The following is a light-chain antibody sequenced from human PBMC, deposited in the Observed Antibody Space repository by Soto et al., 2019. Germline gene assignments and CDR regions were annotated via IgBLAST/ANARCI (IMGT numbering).Light chain of an antibody. Sequence: EFVVTQSPGTLSLSPGERATLSCRTSQIVNNRYLAWYQQKPGQAPRLLMYDAASRPGGIPDRFSGSGFGTEFTLTISRLEPEDFAVYYCQHRSDWPFTFGPGTKIDIK. V-gene: IGKV3D-20*02. CDR2: DAA. CDR1: QIVNNRY. CDR3: QHRSDWPFT. J-gene: IGKJ3*01.